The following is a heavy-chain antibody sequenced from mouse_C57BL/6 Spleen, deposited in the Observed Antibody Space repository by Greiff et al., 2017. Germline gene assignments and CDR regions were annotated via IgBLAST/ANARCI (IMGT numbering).Heavy chain of an antibody. CDR3: AIPPLYDGYFSAY. D-gene: IGHD2-3*01. V-gene: IGHV1-74*01. CDR2: IHPSDSDT. J-gene: IGHJ3*01. Sequence: VQLQQSGAELVKPGASVKVSCKASGYTFTSYWMHWVKQRPGQGLEWIGRIHPSDSDTNYNQKFKGKATLTVDKSSSTAYMQLSSLTSEDSAVYYCAIPPLYDGYFSAYWGQGTLVTVAA. CDR1: GYTFTSYW.